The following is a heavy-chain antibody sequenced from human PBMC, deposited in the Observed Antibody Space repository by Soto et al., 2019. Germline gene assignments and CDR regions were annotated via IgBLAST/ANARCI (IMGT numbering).Heavy chain of an antibody. CDR1: GGSISSSSYY. CDR2: IYYSGST. CDR3: AREMATSNEYFQH. Sequence: QLQLQESGPGLVKPSETLSLTCTVSGGSISSSSYYWGWIRQPPGKGLEWIGSIYYSGSTYYNPSLKSRVTISVDTSKNQFSLKLSSVTAADTAVYYCAREMATSNEYFQHWGQGTLVTVSS. D-gene: IGHD5-12*01. J-gene: IGHJ1*01. V-gene: IGHV4-39*02.